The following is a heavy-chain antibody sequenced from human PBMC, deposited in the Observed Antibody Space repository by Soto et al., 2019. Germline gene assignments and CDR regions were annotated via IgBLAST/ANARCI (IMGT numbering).Heavy chain of an antibody. Sequence: PSETLSLTCTVSGGSISSYYWSWIRQPPGKGLEWIGYIYYSGSTNYNPSLKSRVTISVDTSKNQFSLKLSSVTAADTAVYYCARSGVRGSVLNWFDPWGQGTLVTVSS. D-gene: IGHD3-10*01. J-gene: IGHJ5*02. CDR1: GGSISSYY. CDR2: IYYSGST. V-gene: IGHV4-59*01. CDR3: ARSGVRGSVLNWFDP.